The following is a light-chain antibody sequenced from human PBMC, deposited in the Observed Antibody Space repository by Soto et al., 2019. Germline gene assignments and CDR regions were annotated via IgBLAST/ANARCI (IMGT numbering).Light chain of an antibody. J-gene: IGLJ2*01. V-gene: IGLV2-23*02. CDR1: SSDVGSHNL. Sequence: QSALTQPASVSGSPRQSITISCTGSSSDVGSHNLVSWYQQHPGKAPKLMIYDVTKRPSGVSNRFSGSKSGNTASLTISGLQAEDEADYCCCSYAGSSTVVFGGGTKVTVL. CDR2: DVT. CDR3: CSYAGSSTVV.